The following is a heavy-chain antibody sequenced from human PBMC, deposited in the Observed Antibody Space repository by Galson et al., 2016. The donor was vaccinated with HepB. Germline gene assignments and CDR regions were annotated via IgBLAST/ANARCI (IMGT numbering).Heavy chain of an antibody. CDR2: IYQSGGT. J-gene: IGHJ4*02. V-gene: IGHV4-59*11. Sequence: SETLSLTCSVSGGSISSHYWSWIRQPPGKGLEWVGYIYQSGGTNYNPSLKSPVTISLDTSKSQFSLKMTSLTAADTAVYYCARSHTSGWNSPFAYWGQGILVTVSS. CDR1: GGSISSHY. D-gene: IGHD6-19*01. CDR3: ARSHTSGWNSPFAY.